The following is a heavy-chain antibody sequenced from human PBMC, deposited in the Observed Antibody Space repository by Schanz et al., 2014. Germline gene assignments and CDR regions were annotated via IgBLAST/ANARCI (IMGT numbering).Heavy chain of an antibody. Sequence: QVQLVQSGAEMKKPGASVKVSCKASGYTFTGYYMHWVRQAPGQGLEWMGWISAYNGNTNYAQKFQGRVTITADKSTFTAYMDVSSLRSEDTAVYYCASSGAGYSSSWDFDYWGQGTLVTVSS. CDR2: ISAYNGNT. CDR3: ASSGAGYSSSWDFDY. CDR1: GYTFTGYY. D-gene: IGHD6-13*01. V-gene: IGHV1-18*04. J-gene: IGHJ4*02.